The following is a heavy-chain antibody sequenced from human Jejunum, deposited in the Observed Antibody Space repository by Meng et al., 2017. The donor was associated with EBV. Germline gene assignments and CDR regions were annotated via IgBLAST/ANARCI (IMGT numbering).Heavy chain of an antibody. Sequence: QEERGRVLMPPWDTLPPTSTAAGGFISSSSYSWGWIRQPPGMGLEWVGIIYYSGSTYYNPSLKSRVTISVDTSKNQFSLKLSSVTAADTAVYDCARRGGEGWFDPWGQGTLVTVSS. D-gene: IGHD3-10*01. CDR2: IYYSGST. CDR1: GGFISSSSYS. V-gene: IGHV4-39*01. CDR3: ARRGGEGWFDP. J-gene: IGHJ5*02.